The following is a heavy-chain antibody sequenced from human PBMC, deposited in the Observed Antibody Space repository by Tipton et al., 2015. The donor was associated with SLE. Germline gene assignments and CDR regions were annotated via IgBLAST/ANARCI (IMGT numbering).Heavy chain of an antibody. CDR3: ARDPWGYAFWSGSTLGYMDV. CDR1: GGSINSVTYY. D-gene: IGHD3-3*01. CDR2: IYGSGST. Sequence: TLSLTCSVSGGSINSVTYYWSWIRQPAGKGLEWIGRIYGSGSTNYNPSLKSRITISVDTSKNQFSLKLSSVTAADTAVYYCARDPWGYAFWSGSTLGYMDVWGKGTTVTVSS. V-gene: IGHV4-61*02. J-gene: IGHJ6*03.